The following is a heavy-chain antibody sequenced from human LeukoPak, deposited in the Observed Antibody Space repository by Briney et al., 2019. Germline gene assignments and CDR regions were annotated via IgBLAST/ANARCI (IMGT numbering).Heavy chain of an antibody. D-gene: IGHD2-2*02. CDR1: GFTFSSYA. CDR2: ISYDGSNK. CDR3: ARQYCSSTSCYTGIIDY. Sequence: PGGSLRLSCAASGFTFSSYAMPWVRQAPGKGLEWVAVISYDGSNKYYADSVKGRFTISRDNSKNTLYLQMNSLRAEDTAVYYCARQYCSSTSCYTGIIDYWGQGTLVTVSS. J-gene: IGHJ4*02. V-gene: IGHV3-30-3*01.